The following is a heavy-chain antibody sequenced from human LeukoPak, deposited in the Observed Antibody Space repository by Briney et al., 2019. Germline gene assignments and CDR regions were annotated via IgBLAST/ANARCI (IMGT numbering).Heavy chain of an antibody. D-gene: IGHD3-10*01. Sequence: PSETLSLTCTVSGGSISSYYWSWIRQPPGKGLEWIGYIYYSGSTNYNPSLKSRVTISVDTSKNQFSLKLSSVTAADTAVYYCARHKRSRADYYYGSGSLIYGMDVWGQGTTVTVSS. CDR2: IYYSGST. CDR1: GGSISSYY. J-gene: IGHJ6*02. V-gene: IGHV4-59*08. CDR3: ARHKRSRADYYYGSGSLIYGMDV.